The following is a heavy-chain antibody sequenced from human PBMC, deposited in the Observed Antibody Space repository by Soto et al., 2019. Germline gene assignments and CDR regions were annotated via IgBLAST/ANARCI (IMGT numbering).Heavy chain of an antibody. J-gene: IGHJ3*02. D-gene: IGHD2-15*01. V-gene: IGHV1-69*06. CDR2: ISPIYNAA. Sequence: QVELKQSGAEVKRPGSSVRVSCEASGGNFGDYAVSWLRQAPGQGPEGMGGISPIYNAANYARNFRGRLTITADKSTNTAYMELVSLRSEDTAIYYCARYWSAGTFYGAFDMWGQGTKVIVS. CDR3: ARYWSAGTFYGAFDM. CDR1: GGNFGDYA.